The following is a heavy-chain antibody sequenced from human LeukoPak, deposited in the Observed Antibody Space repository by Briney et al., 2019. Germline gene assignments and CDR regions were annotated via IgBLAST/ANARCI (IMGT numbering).Heavy chain of an antibody. Sequence: PGGSLRLSCAASGFTFSSYGMHWVRQAPGKGLEWVAFIRYDGSSKYYIDSVKGRFTISRDNSKNTVFLQMNSLRAEDTAVYYCARHERTMRFLEYWGQGTLVTVSS. CDR3: ARHERTMRFLEY. J-gene: IGHJ4*02. CDR1: GFTFSSYG. D-gene: IGHD3-22*01. V-gene: IGHV3-30*02. CDR2: IRYDGSSK.